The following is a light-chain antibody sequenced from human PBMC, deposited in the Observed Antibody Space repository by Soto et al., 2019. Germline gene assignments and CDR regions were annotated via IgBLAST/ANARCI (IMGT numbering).Light chain of an antibody. Sequence: EIVLTQSPGTLSLSPGERATLSCRASQSVSSSYLAWYRQKPGQAPRLLIYGASSRATGIPDRFSGSGSGTDSTLTISRLEPEDFAVYYCQQYGSSRTFGQGTKVEIK. V-gene: IGKV3-20*01. CDR3: QQYGSSRT. CDR1: QSVSSSY. J-gene: IGKJ1*01. CDR2: GAS.